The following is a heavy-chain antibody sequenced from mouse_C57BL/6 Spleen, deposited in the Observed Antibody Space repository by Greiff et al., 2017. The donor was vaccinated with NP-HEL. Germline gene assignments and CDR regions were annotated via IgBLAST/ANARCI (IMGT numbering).Heavy chain of an antibody. CDR2: IDPETGGT. V-gene: IGHV1-15*01. CDR1: GYTFTDYE. Sequence: VQLQQSGAELVRPGASVTLSCKASGYTFTDYEMHWVKQTPVHGLEWIGAIDPETGGTAYNQKFKGKAILTADKSSSTAYMELRSLTSEDSAVYYCTPRQLRLLGFAYWGQGTLVTVFA. J-gene: IGHJ3*01. D-gene: IGHD3-2*02. CDR3: TPRQLRLLGFAY.